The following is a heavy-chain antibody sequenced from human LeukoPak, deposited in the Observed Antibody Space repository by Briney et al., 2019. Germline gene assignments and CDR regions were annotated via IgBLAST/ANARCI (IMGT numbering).Heavy chain of an antibody. D-gene: IGHD3-9*01. CDR3: ARDRGYYDILTGNGPYYYGMDV. CDR1: GGSISSYY. Sequence: PSETLSLTCTVSGGSISSYYWSWIRQPPGKGLEWIGYIYYSGSTNYNPSLKSRVTISVDTSKNQFSLKLSSVTAADTAVYYCARDRGYYDILTGNGPYYYGMDVWGQGTTVTVSS. V-gene: IGHV4-59*01. CDR2: IYYSGST. J-gene: IGHJ6*02.